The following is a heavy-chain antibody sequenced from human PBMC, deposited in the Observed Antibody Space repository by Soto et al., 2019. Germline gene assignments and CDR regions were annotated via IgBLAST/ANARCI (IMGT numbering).Heavy chain of an antibody. CDR3: ARVGYSYGEGVDYYYGMDV. Sequence: KPSETLSLTCAVYGASLSDNYCNWLRQPPGKGLEWIGEINHSGNTNYNPSLRSRVTISIDTSKNQLSLNLRSDDTAVYYCARVGYSYGEGVDYYYGMDVWGQGTTVTVSS. D-gene: IGHD5-18*01. J-gene: IGHJ6*02. V-gene: IGHV4-34*01. CDR2: INHSGNT. CDR1: GASLSDNY.